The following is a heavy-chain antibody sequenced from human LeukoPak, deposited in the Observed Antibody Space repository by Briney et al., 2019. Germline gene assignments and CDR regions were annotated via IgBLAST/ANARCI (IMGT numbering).Heavy chain of an antibody. D-gene: IGHD3-22*01. CDR2: IYYSGST. CDR1: GGSISSSSYY. Sequence: SETLSLTCTVSGGSISSSSYYWGWIRQPPGKGLEWIGSIYYSGSTYYNPSLKSRVTISVDTSKNQFSLKPSSVTAADTAVYYCARTSEYYYDSSGYRDYWGQGTLVTVSS. CDR3: ARTSEYYYDSSGYRDY. J-gene: IGHJ4*02. V-gene: IGHV4-39*01.